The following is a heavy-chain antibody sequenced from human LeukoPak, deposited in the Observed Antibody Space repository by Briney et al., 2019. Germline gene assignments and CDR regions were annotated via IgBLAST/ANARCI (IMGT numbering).Heavy chain of an antibody. J-gene: IGHJ4*02. Sequence: SETLSLTCTVSGGSIRSSYYYWGWIRQPPGKGLEWIGYIYYSGSTNYNPSLKSRVTISVDTSKNQFSLKLSSVTAADTAVYYYARVYSGYDYDHFDYWGQGTLVTVSS. CDR1: GGSIRSSYYY. CDR3: ARVYSGYDYDHFDY. V-gene: IGHV4-61*05. CDR2: IYYSGST. D-gene: IGHD5-12*01.